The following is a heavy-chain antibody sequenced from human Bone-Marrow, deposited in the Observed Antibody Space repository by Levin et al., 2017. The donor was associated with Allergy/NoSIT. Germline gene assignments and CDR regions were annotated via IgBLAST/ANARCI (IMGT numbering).Heavy chain of an antibody. CDR2: IYYSGST. Sequence: SETLSLTCTVSGGSISSYYWSWIRQPPGKGLEWIGYIYYSGSTNYNPSLKSRVTISVDTSKNQFSLKLSSVTAADTAVYYCARATATISWYAFDIWGQGTMVTVSS. D-gene: IGHD5-24*01. J-gene: IGHJ3*02. CDR3: ARATATISWYAFDI. CDR1: GGSISSYY. V-gene: IGHV4-59*01.